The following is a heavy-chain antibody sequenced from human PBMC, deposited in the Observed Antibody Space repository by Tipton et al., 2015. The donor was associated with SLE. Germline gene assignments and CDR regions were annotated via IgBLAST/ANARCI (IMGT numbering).Heavy chain of an antibody. CDR1: GGSISSGSYY. J-gene: IGHJ4*02. Sequence: GLVKPSETLSLTCTVSGGSISSGSYYWSWIRQPAGKGLEWIGYIYTSGSTNYNPSLKSRVTISVDKSNNLFSLKLSSVTAADTAVYYCARVGGGLVGAIDYWGQGTPVTVSS. V-gene: IGHV4-61*10. CDR3: ARVGGGLVGAIDY. CDR2: IYTSGST. D-gene: IGHD1-26*01.